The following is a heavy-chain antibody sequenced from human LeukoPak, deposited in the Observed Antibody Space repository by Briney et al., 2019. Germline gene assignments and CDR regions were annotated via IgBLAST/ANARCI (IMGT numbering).Heavy chain of an antibody. V-gene: IGHV4-34*01. CDR1: GGSVSGSY. D-gene: IGHD3-10*01. CDR3: ARPRLWFREYQH. Sequence: SQTLSLTCAVYGGSVSGSYWSWTRHPARKGLEWMGEINHSGSTNYKPSLKSRATIPVETSKNQFSLKLSSVTAADTAVYYCARPRLWFREYQHWGQGTLVTVSS. CDR2: INHSGST. J-gene: IGHJ4*02.